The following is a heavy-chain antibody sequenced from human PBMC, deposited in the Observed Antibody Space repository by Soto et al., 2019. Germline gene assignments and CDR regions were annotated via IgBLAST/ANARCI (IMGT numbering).Heavy chain of an antibody. CDR2: ISYDGSNK. CDR1: GFTFSSYG. CDR3: AKEGQRDGYSNYYFDY. V-gene: IGHV3-30*18. D-gene: IGHD4-4*01. J-gene: IGHJ4*02. Sequence: GGSLRLSCAASGFTFSSYGMHWVRQAPGKGLEWVAVISYDGSNKYYADSVKGRFTISRDNSKNTLYLQMNSLRAEDTAVYYCAKEGQRDGYSNYYFDYWGQGTLVTVSS.